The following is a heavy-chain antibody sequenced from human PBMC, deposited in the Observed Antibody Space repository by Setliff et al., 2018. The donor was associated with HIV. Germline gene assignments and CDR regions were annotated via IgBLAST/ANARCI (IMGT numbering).Heavy chain of an antibody. CDR1: GYTFTSYI. D-gene: IGHD3-22*01. V-gene: IGHV1-18*01. CDR3: ARSRYDSGGYPDAFDI. CDR2: ISAYNGNT. J-gene: IGHJ3*02. Sequence: ASVKVSCKASGYTFTSYIMNWVRQAPGQGLEWMGWISAYNGNTKYAQKFQGRVTMTTDTSTSTAYMELRSLRSDDTAVYYCARSRYDSGGYPDAFDIWGQGTTVTVSS.